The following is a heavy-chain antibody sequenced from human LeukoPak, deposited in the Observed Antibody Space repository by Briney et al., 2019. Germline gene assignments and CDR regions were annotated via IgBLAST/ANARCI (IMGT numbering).Heavy chain of an antibody. Sequence: SETLSLTCAVYGGSFSGYYWSWIRQPPGKGLEWTGEINHSGSTNYNPSLKSRVTISVDTSKNQFSLKLSSVTAADTAVYYCARSLKHIVVVTRRDQGRWFDPWAREPWSPSPQ. J-gene: IGHJ5*02. V-gene: IGHV4-34*01. CDR1: GGSFSGYY. CDR3: ARSLKHIVVVTRRDQGRWFDP. CDR2: INHSGST. D-gene: IGHD2-21*02.